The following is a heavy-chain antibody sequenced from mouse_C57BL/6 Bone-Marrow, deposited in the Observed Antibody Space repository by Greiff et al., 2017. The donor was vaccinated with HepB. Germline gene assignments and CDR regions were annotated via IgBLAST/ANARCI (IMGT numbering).Heavy chain of an antibody. CDR1: GYTFTSYW. J-gene: IGHJ4*01. CDR2: IYPGNSDT. Sequence: EVQLQQSGTVLARPGASVKMSCKTSGYTFTSYWMHWVKQRPGQGLEWIGAIYPGNSDTSYNQKFKGKAKLTAVTSASTAYMELSSLTNEDSAVYDCTRGSAITTVVEYYGMDYWGQGTSVTVSS. CDR3: TRGSAITTVVEYYGMDY. D-gene: IGHD1-1*01. V-gene: IGHV1-5*01.